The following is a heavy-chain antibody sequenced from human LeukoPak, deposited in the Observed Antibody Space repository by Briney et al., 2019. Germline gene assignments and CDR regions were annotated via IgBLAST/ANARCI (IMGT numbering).Heavy chain of an antibody. CDR3: ARPGGDYYDSSGYQNWFDP. CDR2: INPNSGGT. D-gene: IGHD3-22*01. CDR1: GYTSTGYY. V-gene: IGHV1-2*02. J-gene: IGHJ5*02. Sequence: GASVKVSCKASGYTSTGYYMHWVRQAPGQGLEWMGWINPNSGGTNYAQKFQGRVTMTRDTSISTAYMELSRLRSDDTAVYYCARPGGDYYDSSGYQNWFDPWGQGTLVTVSS.